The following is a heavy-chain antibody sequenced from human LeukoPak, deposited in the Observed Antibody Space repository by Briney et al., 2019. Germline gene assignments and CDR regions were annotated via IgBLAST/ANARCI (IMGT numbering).Heavy chain of an antibody. Sequence: SETLSLTCAVSGGPISSGGYYWSWIRQHPGKGLEWIGYIYYSGSTYYNPSLKSRVTISVDTSKNQFSLKLSSVTAADTAVYYCASYYDRLGWFDPWGQGTLVTVSS. J-gene: IGHJ5*02. CDR1: GGPISSGGYY. V-gene: IGHV4-31*11. D-gene: IGHD3-22*01. CDR2: IYYSGST. CDR3: ASYYDRLGWFDP.